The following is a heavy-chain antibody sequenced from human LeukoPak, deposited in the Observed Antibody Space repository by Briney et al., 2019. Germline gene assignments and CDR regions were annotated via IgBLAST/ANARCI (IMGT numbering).Heavy chain of an antibody. V-gene: IGHV3-9*01. CDR3: ARGHSGYRLGGRGMDV. CDR1: GFTFDDYS. D-gene: IGHD5-12*01. Sequence: GGSLRLSCAASGFTFDDYSIHWVRQAPGKGLEWVSSISWNSGSIGYADSVKGRFSISRDNAKYTLYLQMHSLRAEDTAVYYCARGHSGYRLGGRGMDVWGKGTTVTISS. J-gene: IGHJ6*04. CDR2: ISWNSGSI.